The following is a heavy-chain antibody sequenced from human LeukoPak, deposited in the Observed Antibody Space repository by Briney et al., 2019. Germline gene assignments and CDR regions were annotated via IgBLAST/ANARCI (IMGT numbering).Heavy chain of an antibody. CDR2: INTGNGNT. J-gene: IGHJ4*02. CDR3: ARVLLWFGGFDY. V-gene: IGHV1-3*04. CDR1: GYTFTNYA. Sequence: ASVKVSCKASGYTFTNYAMHWVRQAPGQRLEWMGWINTGNGNTKYSQKFQGRVTITRDTSASTAYMELSSLRSEDTAVYYCARVLLWFGGFDYWGQGTLVTVSS. D-gene: IGHD3-10*01.